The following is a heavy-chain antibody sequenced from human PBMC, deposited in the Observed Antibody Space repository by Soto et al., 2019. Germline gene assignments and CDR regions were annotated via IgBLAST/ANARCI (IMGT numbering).Heavy chain of an antibody. V-gene: IGHV4-30-4*01. CDR1: GGSISTVDYW. CDR2: IYDGGRT. D-gene: IGHD7-27*01. CDR3: ARGPSGDKVGS. Sequence: QVQLQESGPGLVKPSQTLSLTCTVSGGSISTVDYWWSWIRQSPDMGLEWIGHIYDGGRTYNNPSREGRVTLSVDTSKSQLSLTLSSVSAADTAVYYCARGPSGDKVGSWGQGTLVTVSS. J-gene: IGHJ4*02.